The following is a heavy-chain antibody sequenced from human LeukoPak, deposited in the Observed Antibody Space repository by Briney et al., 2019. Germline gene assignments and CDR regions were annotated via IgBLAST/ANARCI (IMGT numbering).Heavy chain of an antibody. J-gene: IGHJ4*02. CDR1: GGSISSGGYY. CDR2: IYYSGST. D-gene: IGHD4-17*01. V-gene: IGHV4-61*08. CDR3: ARVGVYGDIDY. Sequence: SQTLSLTCTVSGGSISSGGYYWSWIRQPPGKGLEWIGYIYYSGSTNYNPSLKSRVTISVDPSKNQFSLKLSSVTAADTAVYYCARVGVYGDIDYWGQGTLVTVSS.